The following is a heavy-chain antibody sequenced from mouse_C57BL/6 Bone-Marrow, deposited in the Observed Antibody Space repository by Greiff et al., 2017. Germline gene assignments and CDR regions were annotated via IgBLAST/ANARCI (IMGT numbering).Heavy chain of an antibody. CDR1: GFNIKDDY. J-gene: IGHJ2*01. CDR2: IDPEIGDT. D-gene: IGHD2-3*01. V-gene: IGHV14-4*01. Sequence: EVKLMESGAELVRPGASVKLSCTASGFNIKDDYIHWVKQRPEQGLEWIGWIDPEIGDTEYASKFQGTATITSDTSSNTAYLQLSSLTSEDTAVYYCSSFDGNYFDFWGQGTPLTVAS. CDR3: SSFDGNYFDF.